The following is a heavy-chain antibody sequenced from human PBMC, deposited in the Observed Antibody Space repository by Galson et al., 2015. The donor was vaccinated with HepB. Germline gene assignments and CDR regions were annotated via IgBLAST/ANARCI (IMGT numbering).Heavy chain of an antibody. D-gene: IGHD2-2*01. Sequence: SVKVSCKASGGTFSKYAISWVRQAPGQGLEWRGGIIPIFGTVNHPQKFQGRVTITADESTSTAYMELSSLRSEDTAVDYCARVKGYCSSTSCYGPLNYWGQGTLVTVSS. CDR2: IIPIFGTV. V-gene: IGHV1-69*13. CDR1: GGTFSKYA. CDR3: ARVKGYCSSTSCYGPLNY. J-gene: IGHJ4*02.